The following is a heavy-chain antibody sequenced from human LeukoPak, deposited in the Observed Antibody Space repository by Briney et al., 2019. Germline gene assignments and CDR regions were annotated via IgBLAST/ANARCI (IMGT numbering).Heavy chain of an antibody. J-gene: IGHJ6*03. V-gene: IGHV4-31*03. D-gene: IGHD4-11*01. CDR2: IYYNGST. CDR3: ARAPKGMTTVRYYYYYYMDV. Sequence: SETLSLTCTVSSGSINSGGYYWNWIRQHPGKGLEWIGYIYYNGSTFYNPSLKSRVTMSVDTSKNQFSLKLSSVTAADTAVYYCARAPKGMTTVRYYYYYYMDVWGKGTTVTVSS. CDR1: SGSINSGGYY.